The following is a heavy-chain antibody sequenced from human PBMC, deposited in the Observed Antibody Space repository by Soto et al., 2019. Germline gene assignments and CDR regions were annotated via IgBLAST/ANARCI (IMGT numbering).Heavy chain of an antibody. CDR3: ARGDLRRDF. Sequence: SETLSLTCAVYGGSFSDYYWSWIRQPPGKGLEWIGEINHSGSTNYNPSLKSRVTISVDTSKNQFSLKLSSVTAADTAVYYCARGDLRRDFWGQGTLVTVSS. V-gene: IGHV4-34*01. CDR2: INHSGST. J-gene: IGHJ4*02. CDR1: GGSFSDYY.